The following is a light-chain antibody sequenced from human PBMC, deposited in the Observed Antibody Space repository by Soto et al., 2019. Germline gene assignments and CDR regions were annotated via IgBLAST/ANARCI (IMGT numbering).Light chain of an antibody. CDR1: SSDVGVYNY. V-gene: IGLV2-14*01. J-gene: IGLJ2*01. Sequence: QSALTQPASVSGSPGQSITISCTGTSSDVGVYNYVSWYQQHPGKAPKLMIYDVSNRHSGVSNRFSGSKSGNTASLTISGLQAEDEADYYCSSYTSSTTLVVFGGGTKLTVL. CDR2: DVS. CDR3: SSYTSSTTLVV.